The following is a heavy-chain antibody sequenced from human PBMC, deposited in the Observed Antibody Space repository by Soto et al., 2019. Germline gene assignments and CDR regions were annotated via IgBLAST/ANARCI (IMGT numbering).Heavy chain of an antibody. CDR3: ARDQRDCSSTSCSFGMDI. D-gene: IGHD2-2*01. CDR1: GYTFTNFA. J-gene: IGHJ6*02. CDR2: ISAGNANT. V-gene: IGHV1-3*01. Sequence: QVQLVQSGAEVKKPGASVKVSCKASGYTFTNFAMHWMRQAPGQSLEWMGWISAGNANTRYSQKFQDRVTISRDTSASTAYMELSSLRSEDTAVYFCARDQRDCSSTSCSFGMDIWGQGTTVTVSS.